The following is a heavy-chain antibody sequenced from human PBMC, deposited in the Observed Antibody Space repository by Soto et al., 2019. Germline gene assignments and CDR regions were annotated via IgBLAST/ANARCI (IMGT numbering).Heavy chain of an antibody. D-gene: IGHD1-1*01. CDR1: GASISGYY. CDR2: IYATGTT. V-gene: IGHV4-4*07. Sequence: SSETLSLTCTVSGASISGYYWSWIRKSAGKGLEWIGRIYATGTTDYNPSLKSRVMMSVDTSKKQFSLRLRSVTAADTAVYYCVRDGTKTLRDWFDPWGQGISVTVSS. CDR3: VRDGTKTLRDWFDP. J-gene: IGHJ5*02.